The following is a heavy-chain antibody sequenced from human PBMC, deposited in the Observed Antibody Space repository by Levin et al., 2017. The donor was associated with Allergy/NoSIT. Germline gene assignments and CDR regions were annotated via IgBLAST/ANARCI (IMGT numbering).Heavy chain of an antibody. CDR2: ISSSSSYI. D-gene: IGHD4-17*01. CDR3: ARDPNYPFYGNDAFDI. V-gene: IGHV3-21*01. Sequence: GGSLRLSCAASGFTFSSYSMNWVRQAPGKGLEWVSSISSSSSYIYYADSVKGRFTISRDNAKNSLYLQMNSLRAEDTAVYYCARDPNYPFYGNDAFDIWGQGTMVTVSS. J-gene: IGHJ3*02. CDR1: GFTFSSYS.